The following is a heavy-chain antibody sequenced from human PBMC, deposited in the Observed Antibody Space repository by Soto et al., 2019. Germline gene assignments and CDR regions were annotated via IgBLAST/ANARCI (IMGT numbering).Heavy chain of an antibody. CDR3: AREESAGVVVVVADTGAFDI. Sequence: ASVKVSCKASGYTFTGYYMHWVRQAPGQGLEWMGWINPNSGGTNYAQKFQGWVTMTRDTSISTAYMELSRLRSDDTAVYYCAREESAGVVVVVADTGAFDIWGQGTMVTVSS. CDR2: INPNSGGT. V-gene: IGHV1-2*04. J-gene: IGHJ3*02. CDR1: GYTFTGYY. D-gene: IGHD2-15*01.